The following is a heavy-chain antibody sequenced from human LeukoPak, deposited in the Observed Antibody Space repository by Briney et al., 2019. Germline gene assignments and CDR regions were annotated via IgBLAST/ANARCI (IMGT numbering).Heavy chain of an antibody. J-gene: IGHJ4*02. CDR3: ARDPDSSGWYGLGYFDY. Sequence: ASVKVSCKASGYTFTSYDINWVRQATGQGLEWMGWMNPNSGNTGYAQKFQGRVTMTRNTSISTAYMELSSLRSEDTAVYYCARDPDSSGWYGLGYFDYWGQGTLVTVSS. CDR2: MNPNSGNT. CDR1: GYTFTSYD. V-gene: IGHV1-8*01. D-gene: IGHD6-19*01.